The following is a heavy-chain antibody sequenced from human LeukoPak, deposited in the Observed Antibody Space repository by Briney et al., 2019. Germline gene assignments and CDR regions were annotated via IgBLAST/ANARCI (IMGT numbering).Heavy chain of an antibody. CDR1: GFTFSTYA. Sequence: GGSLRLSCVGSGFTFSTYAMSWVRQPPGKGLEWVSAISGSGGSTYYADSVKGRFTISRDNSKNTLYLQMNSLRAEDTAVYYCAKDQSYNWNLEIDYWGQGTLVTVSS. J-gene: IGHJ4*02. D-gene: IGHD1-20*01. CDR2: ISGSGGST. CDR3: AKDQSYNWNLEIDY. V-gene: IGHV3-23*01.